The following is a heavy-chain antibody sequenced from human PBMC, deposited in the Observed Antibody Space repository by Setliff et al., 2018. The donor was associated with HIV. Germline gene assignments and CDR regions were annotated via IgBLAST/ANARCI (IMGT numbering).Heavy chain of an antibody. CDR1: GYSFTSYW. D-gene: IGHD6-19*01. CDR2: IYLGDSDT. V-gene: IGHV5-51*01. J-gene: IGHJ6*02. CDR3: ARGPSISGWYGGGEHYGIDV. Sequence: PGESLKISCKGSGYSFTSYWIGWVRQMPGKGLEWMGIIYLGDSDTRYSPSFQGQVTIPAGKSISTAYLQGSSLKASDTAMYYCARGPSISGWYGGGEHYGIDVWGQGTTFTVSS.